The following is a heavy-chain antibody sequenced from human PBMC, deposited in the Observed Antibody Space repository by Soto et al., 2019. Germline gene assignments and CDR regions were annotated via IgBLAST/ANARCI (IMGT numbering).Heavy chain of an antibody. J-gene: IGHJ4*02. CDR2: IHQNGTER. CDR1: GFTFSGYW. D-gene: IGHD3-10*01. Sequence: ESGGGLVHPGGSLRLSCVVSGFTFSGYWMHWVRQAPGKGLECVANIHQNGTERYYVDSVKGRFTISRDNAKNSLYLHMNSLRAEDTAVYYCLGSGSFSLWGQGTLVTVSS. V-gene: IGHV3-7*01. CDR3: LGSGSFSL.